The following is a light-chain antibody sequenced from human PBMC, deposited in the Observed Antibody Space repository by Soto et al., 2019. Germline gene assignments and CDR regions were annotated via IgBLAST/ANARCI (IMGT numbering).Light chain of an antibody. Sequence: QSVLTQPASVSGSLGQWITISCTGTSSEVGGYNYVSWYQQHPAKAPKLMIYEVSNRPSGVSNRFSGSKSGNTASLTISGLQAEDEADYYCSSYTSSSIDYVFGTGTKLTVL. V-gene: IGLV2-14*01. CDR3: SSYTSSSIDYV. CDR2: EVS. CDR1: SSEVGGYNY. J-gene: IGLJ1*01.